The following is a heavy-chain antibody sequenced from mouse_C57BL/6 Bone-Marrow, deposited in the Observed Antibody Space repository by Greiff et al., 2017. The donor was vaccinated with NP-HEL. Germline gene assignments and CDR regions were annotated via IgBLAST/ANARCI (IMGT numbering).Heavy chain of an antibody. D-gene: IGHD2-3*01. CDR1: GFTFSDYY. CDR2: ISNGGGST. Sequence: ESGGGLVQPGGSLKLSCAASGFTFSDYYMYWVRQTPEKRLEWVAYISNGGGSTYYPDTVKGRFTISRDNAKNTLYLQMSRLKSEDTAMYYCARRPDGYYSYYAMDYWGQGTSVTVSS. CDR3: ARRPDGYYSYYAMDY. J-gene: IGHJ4*01. V-gene: IGHV5-12*01.